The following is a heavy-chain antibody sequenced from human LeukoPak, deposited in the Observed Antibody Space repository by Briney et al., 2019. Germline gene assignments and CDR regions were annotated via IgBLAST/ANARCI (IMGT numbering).Heavy chain of an antibody. CDR1: GFTFNNYA. V-gene: IGHV3-23*01. D-gene: IGHD6-13*01. CDR3: AKSKTWYDAFDI. J-gene: IGHJ3*02. CDR2: MSGSGGTT. Sequence: GGSLRLSCVASGFTFNNYAMIWVRQAPGKGLEWVSTMSGSGGTTYYADSVKGRFSISRDNSKNTLYLQMTSLRAEDTAIYYCAKSKTWYDAFDIWGQGTMVTVSS.